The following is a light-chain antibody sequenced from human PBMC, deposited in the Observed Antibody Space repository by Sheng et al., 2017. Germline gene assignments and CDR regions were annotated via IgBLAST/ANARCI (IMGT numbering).Light chain of an antibody. CDR2: AAS. J-gene: IGKJ1*01. CDR1: QAISNS. CDR3: QQYYSFPGT. V-gene: IGKV1-17*03. Sequence: DIQMTQSPSDMSASVGDRVTITCRASQAISNSLNWYQQKPGKAPNLLIYAASTLQSGVPSRFSGSGSGTDFTLTISCLQSEDFATYYCQQYYSFPGTFGQGTKVEIK.